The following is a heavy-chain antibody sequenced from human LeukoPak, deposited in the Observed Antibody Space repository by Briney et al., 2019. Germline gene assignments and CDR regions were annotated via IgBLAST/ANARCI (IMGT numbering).Heavy chain of an antibody. D-gene: IGHD2-21*01. V-gene: IGHV4-61*02. CDR1: RGSISSGSYY. J-gene: IGHJ5*02. CDR2: IYTSGNT. Sequence: PSETLSLTCTVSRGSISSGSYYWSWIRQPAGKGLEWIGRIYTSGNTNYNPSLKSRVTISVDTSKNQFSLKLSSVTAADTALYYCAMVLRICNGDCYWSWGQGTLVTVSS. CDR3: AMVLRICNGDCYWS.